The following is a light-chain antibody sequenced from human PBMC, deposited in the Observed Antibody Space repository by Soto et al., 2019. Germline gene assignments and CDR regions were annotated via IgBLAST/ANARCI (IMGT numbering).Light chain of an antibody. V-gene: IGLV2-8*01. CDR1: SSVVGGYNF. Sequence: QSVLTQPPSASGSRGQSVTISCTGTSSVVGGYNFVSWYQQHPGKAPKVILYEVTKRPSGVPDRFSGSKSGNTASLTVSGLQTEDEAHYYCSSYAGSKNRYVFGTGTKLTVL. CDR3: SSYAGSKNRYV. J-gene: IGLJ1*01. CDR2: EVT.